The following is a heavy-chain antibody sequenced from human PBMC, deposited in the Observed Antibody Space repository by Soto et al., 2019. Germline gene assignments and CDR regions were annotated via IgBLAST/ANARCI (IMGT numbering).Heavy chain of an antibody. V-gene: IGHV4-30-4*01. CDR2: IYYSGII. CDR1: GGSISSGDYY. D-gene: IGHD6-6*01. CDR3: AREVGEVDYSSSSDAVDI. J-gene: IGHJ3*02. Sequence: QVQLQESGPGLVKPSQTLSLTCSVSGGSISSGDYYWSWIRQPPGKGLEWIAYIYYSGIIYYNPSLQSRVTMSRDTSKNQFFLNLDSVPAADTAVYYCAREVGEVDYSSSSDAVDIWGQGTMVTVSS.